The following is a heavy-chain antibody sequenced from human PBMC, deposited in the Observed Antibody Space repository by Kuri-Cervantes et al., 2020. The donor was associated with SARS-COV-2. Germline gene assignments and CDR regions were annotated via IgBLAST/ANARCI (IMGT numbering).Heavy chain of an antibody. CDR1: GFLFSASA. Sequence: GESLKISCEVSGFLFSASAIHWIRQGSGKGLEWVGRVRGKANNYATEYAASVKGRFTISRDDSKNMAYLQMNSLKTEDTAVYYCARDSLAEWLGDAFDIWGQGTMVTVSS. CDR3: ARDSLAEWLGDAFDI. CDR2: VRGKANNYAT. V-gene: IGHV3-73*01. D-gene: IGHD3-3*01. J-gene: IGHJ3*02.